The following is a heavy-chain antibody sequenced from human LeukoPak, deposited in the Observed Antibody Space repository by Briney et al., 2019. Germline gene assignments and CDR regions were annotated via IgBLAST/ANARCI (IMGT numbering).Heavy chain of an antibody. V-gene: IGHV3-11*04. CDR1: GFTFSDYY. D-gene: IGHD3-10*01. J-gene: IGHJ4*02. CDR2: ISSSGSTI. Sequence: GGSLRLSCAASGFTFSDYYMSWIRQAPGKGLEWVSYISSSGSTIYYADSVKGRFTISRDNAKNSLHLQMNSLRAEDTAVYYCARDPPPGSMVRGVLEDWGQGTLVTVSS. CDR3: ARDPPPGSMVRGVLED.